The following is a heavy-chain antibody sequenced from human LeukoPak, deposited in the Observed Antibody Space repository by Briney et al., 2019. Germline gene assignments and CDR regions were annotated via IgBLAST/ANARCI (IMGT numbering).Heavy chain of an antibody. V-gene: IGHV1-18*01. CDR3: ARDGFFGSGIVGAFDI. Sequence: GASVKVSCKASGYTVISYGISWVRQAPGQRREWMGWMSAYNGNTNYAQKFQGRVTMITDTSTSTAYMELRSLRSDDTAVYYCARDGFFGSGIVGAFDIWGQGTLVTVSS. CDR2: MSAYNGNT. J-gene: IGHJ3*02. CDR1: GYTVISYG. D-gene: IGHD3-10*01.